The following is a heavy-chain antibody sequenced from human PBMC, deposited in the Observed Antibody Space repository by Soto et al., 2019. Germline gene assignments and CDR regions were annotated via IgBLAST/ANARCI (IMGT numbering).Heavy chain of an antibody. CDR2: ISGSADST. Sequence: EVQLLESGGGLVQPGGSLRLSCAASGFTFSNFAMTWVRQAPGKGLEWVSAISGSADSTYYADSGKGRFSIPRANSRNTLYLQMSILSTDDTAVDEYAKGIYNYGYNTFDHWGQGTLVTVSS. CDR3: AKGIYNYGYNTFDH. V-gene: IGHV3-23*01. CDR1: GFTFSNFA. J-gene: IGHJ4*02. D-gene: IGHD5-18*01.